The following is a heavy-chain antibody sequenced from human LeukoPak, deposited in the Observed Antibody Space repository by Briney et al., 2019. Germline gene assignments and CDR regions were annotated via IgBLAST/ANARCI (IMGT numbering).Heavy chain of an antibody. V-gene: IGHV3-9*01. CDR3: AKAELGVDTFFDY. J-gene: IGHJ4*02. CDR1: GFMFNDYA. D-gene: IGHD3-3*01. CDR2: ISWNSGNM. Sequence: SLRLSCAPSGFMFNDYALHWVRQAPGKGLEWVSSISWNSGNMYYVDSVKGRFTISRDNSKRTLFLQMNSLRAEDTAFYYCAKAELGVDTFFDYWGQGTLVTVSS.